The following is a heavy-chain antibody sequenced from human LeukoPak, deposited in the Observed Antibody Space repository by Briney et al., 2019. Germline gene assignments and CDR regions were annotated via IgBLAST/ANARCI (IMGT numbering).Heavy chain of an antibody. D-gene: IGHD3-3*01. J-gene: IGHJ5*02. CDR3: ARLRFLVWLFPWFDP. CDR2: ISYSGTT. V-gene: IGHV4-59*08. Sequence: SETLSLTCTVSGGSISSQYWSWIRQPPGRGLEWIGYISYSGTTKYNPSLKSRVTISVDTSKSQFSLKLNSVTAADTSVYYCARLRFLVWLFPWFDPWGQGTLVTVSS. CDR1: GGSISSQY.